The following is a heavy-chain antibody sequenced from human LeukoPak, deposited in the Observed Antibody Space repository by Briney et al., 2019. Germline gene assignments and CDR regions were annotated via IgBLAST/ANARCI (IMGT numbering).Heavy chain of an antibody. J-gene: IGHJ6*03. CDR1: GFTFSSYS. Sequence: PGGSLRLSCAASGFTFSSYSMNWVRLAPGKGLEWVSSISGSSSYIYYADSMKGRFTISRDNANNSLYLRMNSLRAEDTAVYYCARVHSGSYQYYYYYYMDVWGKGTTVTVSS. CDR3: ARVHSGSYQYYYYYYMDV. V-gene: IGHV3-21*01. CDR2: ISGSSSYI. D-gene: IGHD1-26*01.